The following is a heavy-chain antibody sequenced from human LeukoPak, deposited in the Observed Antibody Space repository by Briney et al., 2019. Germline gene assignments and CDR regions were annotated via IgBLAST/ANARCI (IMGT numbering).Heavy chain of an antibody. Sequence: GESLKISCKGSGYSFTSYWIGWVRQMPGKGLEWMGIIYPGDSDTRYSPSFQGQVTISADKSIGTAYLQWSSLKASDTAMYYCARIYDSSGYPFDYWGQGTLVTVSS. D-gene: IGHD3-22*01. CDR2: IYPGDSDT. CDR3: ARIYDSSGYPFDY. J-gene: IGHJ4*02. V-gene: IGHV5-51*01. CDR1: GYSFTSYW.